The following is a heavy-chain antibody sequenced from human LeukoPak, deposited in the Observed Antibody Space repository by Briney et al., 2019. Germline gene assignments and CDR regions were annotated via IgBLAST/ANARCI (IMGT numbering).Heavy chain of an antibody. CDR2: ISWDGGST. CDR3: ARHYSGYYLGAFDI. J-gene: IGHJ3*02. Sequence: GGSLRLSCAASGFTFDDYTMHWVRQAPGKGLEWVSLISWDGGSTYYADSVKGRFTISRDNSKNSLYLQMNSLRAEDTALYYCARHYSGYYLGAFDIWGQGTMVTVSS. V-gene: IGHV3-43*01. CDR1: GFTFDDYT. D-gene: IGHD3-22*01.